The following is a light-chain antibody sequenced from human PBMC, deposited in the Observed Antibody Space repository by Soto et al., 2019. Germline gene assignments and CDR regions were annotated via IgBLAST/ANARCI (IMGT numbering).Light chain of an antibody. Sequence: EIVMTQSPATLSVSPGERATLSCRASQSVSSNLAWYHKKPGQAPRLLIYGASTRATGIPARFSGSGSGTEFTLTISSLQSEDFAVYYCQQYNNWPPWTFGQGTKLEIK. CDR3: QQYNNWPPWT. V-gene: IGKV3-15*01. CDR2: GAS. J-gene: IGKJ1*01. CDR1: QSVSSN.